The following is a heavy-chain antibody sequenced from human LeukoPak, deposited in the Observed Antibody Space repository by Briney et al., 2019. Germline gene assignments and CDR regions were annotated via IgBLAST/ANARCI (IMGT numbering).Heavy chain of an antibody. CDR3: ARGLVGAYFDY. D-gene: IGHD1-26*01. V-gene: IGHV3-53*01. CDR1: GFTVSSNY. Sequence: GGSLRLSCAASGFTVSSNYMNWVRQAPGKGLEWVSVIYSGGTTYYADPVKGRFTISRDNSKNTLYLQMNGLRAEDTAVYYCARGLVGAYFDYWGQGTLVTVSS. CDR2: IYSGGTT. J-gene: IGHJ4*02.